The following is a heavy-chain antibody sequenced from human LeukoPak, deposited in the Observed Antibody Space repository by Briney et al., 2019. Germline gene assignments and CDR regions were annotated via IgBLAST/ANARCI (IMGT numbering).Heavy chain of an antibody. J-gene: IGHJ5*02. Sequence: GGSLTLSRAASGFTFDDYAMHWVRPPPGKGLDWVSFISGDGGSTNYAASVKGRFTISRDNSKNSLYLQMNSLRSEDAALYYCARDMYGVSSWGQGTLVTVSS. CDR2: ISGDGGST. CDR1: GFTFDDYA. CDR3: ARDMYGVSS. V-gene: IGHV3-43*02. D-gene: IGHD2-8*01.